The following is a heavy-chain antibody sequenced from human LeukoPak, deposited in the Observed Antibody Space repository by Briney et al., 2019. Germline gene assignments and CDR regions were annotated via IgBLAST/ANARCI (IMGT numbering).Heavy chain of an antibody. J-gene: IGHJ5*02. CDR1: GFTFSSYA. D-gene: IGHD6-19*01. V-gene: IGHV3-23*01. CDR2: ISGSGGST. Sequence: GGSLRLSCAASGFTFSSYAMSWVRQAPGKGLEWVSAISGSGGSTYYADSVKGWFTISRDNSKNTLYLRMNSLRAEDTTVYYCAKDDSAAGEGWFDPWGQGTLVTVSS. CDR3: AKDDSAAGEGWFDP.